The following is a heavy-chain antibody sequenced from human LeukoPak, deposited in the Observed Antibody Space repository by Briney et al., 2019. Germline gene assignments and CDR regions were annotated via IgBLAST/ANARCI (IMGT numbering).Heavy chain of an antibody. V-gene: IGHV3-23*01. CDR2: ISSSGGST. CDR1: GFTFSSYA. CDR3: ARRGYNYGNDY. Sequence: PGGSLRLSCAASGFTFSSYAMSWVRQAPGKGLEWVSVISSSGGSTNYADSVKGRFTISRDNCKNTLYLQMNSLRAEDTALYYCARRGYNYGNDYWGQGTLVTVSS. D-gene: IGHD5-18*01. J-gene: IGHJ4*02.